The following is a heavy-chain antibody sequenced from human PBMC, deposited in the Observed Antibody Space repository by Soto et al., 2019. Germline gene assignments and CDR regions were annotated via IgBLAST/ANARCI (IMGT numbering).Heavy chain of an antibody. D-gene: IGHD7-27*01. CDR1: GFTFKTYA. J-gene: IGHJ4*02. CDR2: ISGSGGTI. Sequence: VQLLESGGGLVQPGGSLRLSCATFGFTFKTYAMTWVRQAPGKGLEWVAVISGSGGTIYYADSVKGRFTISRDNSKDTVYLQMNSLRADDTALYYCAKDKSAWGFFDVWGQGTQVTVSP. CDR3: AKDKSAWGFFDV. V-gene: IGHV3-23*01.